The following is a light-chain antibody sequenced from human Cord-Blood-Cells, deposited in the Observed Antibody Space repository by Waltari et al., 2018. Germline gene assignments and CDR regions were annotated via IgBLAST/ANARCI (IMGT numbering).Light chain of an antibody. V-gene: IGKV3-20*01. CDR2: GAS. J-gene: IGKJ2*03. CDR3: QQYGSSPDS. CDR1: KSVSSSY. Sequence: EIVLTQSPGTLSLSPGERATLSCRARKSVSSSYLAWYQQKPGQAPRLLIYGASSRATGIPDRFSGSGSGTDFTLTISRLEPEYFAVYYCQQYGSSPDSFGQGTKLEI.